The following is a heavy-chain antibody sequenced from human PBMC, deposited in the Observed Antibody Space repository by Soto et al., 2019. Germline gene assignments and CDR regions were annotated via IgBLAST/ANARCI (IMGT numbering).Heavy chain of an antibody. CDR1: GGTFSSYA. J-gene: IGHJ6*02. CDR3: ARELRGYYAMDV. V-gene: IGHV1-69*01. CDR2: IIPIFGAA. Sequence: QVQLLQSGAEVKKPGSSVKVSCKASGGTFSSYAISWVRQAPGAGLEWMGGIIPIFGAAHYAQNFQGRVTITADDSASTVYMELSSLRSEDTALYFCARELRGYYAMDVWGQGTTVTVSS.